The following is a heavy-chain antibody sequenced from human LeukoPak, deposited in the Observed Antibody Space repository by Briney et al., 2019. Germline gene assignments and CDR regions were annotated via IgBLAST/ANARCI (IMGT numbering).Heavy chain of an antibody. CDR2: ISYSGST. V-gene: IGHV4-39*07. J-gene: IGHJ4*02. CDR1: GGSTSSSNYY. Sequence: SETLSLTCTVSGGSTSSSNYYWGWIRQPPGKGLEWIGSISYSGSTYYNPSLKSRVTISVDTSKNQFFLKLTSVTAADTAVYYCARGGNELTAHLLVYWGQGTLVTVSS. CDR3: ARGGNELTAHLLVY. D-gene: IGHD2-21*02.